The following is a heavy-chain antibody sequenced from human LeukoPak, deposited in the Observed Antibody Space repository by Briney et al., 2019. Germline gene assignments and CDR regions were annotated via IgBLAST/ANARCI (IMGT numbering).Heavy chain of an antibody. Sequence: PSETLSLTCTVSGGSISSYYWSWIRQPPGKGLEWIGYIYYSGSTNYNPSLKSRVTISVDTSKNQFSLKLSSVTAADTAVYYCARGAGSQEYYFDYWGQGTLVTVSS. D-gene: IGHD3-10*01. CDR2: IYYSGST. J-gene: IGHJ4*02. V-gene: IGHV4-59*01. CDR3: ARGAGSQEYYFDY. CDR1: GGSISSYY.